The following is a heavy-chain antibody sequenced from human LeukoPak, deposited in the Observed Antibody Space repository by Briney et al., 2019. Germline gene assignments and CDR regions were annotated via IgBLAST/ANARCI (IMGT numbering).Heavy chain of an antibody. Sequence: GGSLRLSCAASGFTFSSYSMNWVRQASGKGLEWVSSISSSSSYIYYADSVKGRFTISRDNAKNSLYLQMNSLRAEDTAVYYCASPSPGSNRALRYYFDYWGQGTLVTVSS. D-gene: IGHD3-10*01. CDR2: ISSSSSYI. CDR3: ASPSPGSNRALRYYFDY. CDR1: GFTFSSYS. J-gene: IGHJ4*02. V-gene: IGHV3-21*01.